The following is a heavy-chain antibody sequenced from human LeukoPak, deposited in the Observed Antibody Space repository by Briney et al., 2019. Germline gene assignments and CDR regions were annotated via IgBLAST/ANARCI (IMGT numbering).Heavy chain of an antibody. CDR3: IRGAASGSYYGFDV. J-gene: IGHJ6*02. CDR2: IRSKANNYAT. D-gene: IGHD1-26*01. CDR1: GFTFSSYA. Sequence: PGGSLRLSCAASGFTFSSYAMSWVRQAPGKGLEWVGRIRSKANNYATAYATSVKGRFTLSRDDSKNTAYLQMNSLKTEDTAVYYCIRGAASGSYYGFDVWGQGATVTVSS. V-gene: IGHV3-73*01.